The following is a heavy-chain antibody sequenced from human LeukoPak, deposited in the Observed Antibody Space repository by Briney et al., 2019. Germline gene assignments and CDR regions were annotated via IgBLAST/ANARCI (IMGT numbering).Heavy chain of an antibody. J-gene: IGHJ4*02. Sequence: ASVKVSCKASGYTYTNYDISWVRQAPGQGLEWMGWISGYNGHTNYAQKLQGRVTMTTHTSTSTAYMELRSLRSDDTAVYYCARAGHRKYYYDNAYDYWGQGTLVTVSS. D-gene: IGHD3-22*01. CDR3: ARAGHRKYYYDNAYDY. V-gene: IGHV1-18*01. CDR2: ISGYNGHT. CDR1: GYTYTNYD.